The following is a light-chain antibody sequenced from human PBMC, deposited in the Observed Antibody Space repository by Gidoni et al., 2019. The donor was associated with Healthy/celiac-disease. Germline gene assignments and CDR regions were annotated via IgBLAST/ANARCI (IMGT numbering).Light chain of an antibody. CDR3: QQYNNWPDG. CDR1: QSGSSN. CDR2: GAS. V-gene: IGKV3-15*01. J-gene: IGKJ3*01. Sequence: PATRSVSDGERATLAGRARQSGSSNVAWYQQKPGQAPRLLIYGASTRATGIPARFSGSGSGTEFTLTISSLQSEDFAVYYCQQYNNWPDGFGPGTKVDIK.